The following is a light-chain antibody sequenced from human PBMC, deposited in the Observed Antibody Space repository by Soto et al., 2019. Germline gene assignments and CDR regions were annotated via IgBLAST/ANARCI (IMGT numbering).Light chain of an antibody. Sequence: DIQMTQSPSTLSGSVGDRVTITFRASQTISSWLAWYQQKPGRAPKLLIYKSSILESGVPSRFSGSGSGTEFTLTISSLQPDDFATYYCQQFNTSPWTFGQGTKVDIK. V-gene: IGKV1-5*03. J-gene: IGKJ1*01. CDR3: QQFNTSPWT. CDR2: KSS. CDR1: QTISSW.